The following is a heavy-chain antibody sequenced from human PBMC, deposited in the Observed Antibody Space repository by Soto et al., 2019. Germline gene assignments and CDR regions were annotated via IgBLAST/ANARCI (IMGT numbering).Heavy chain of an antibody. J-gene: IGHJ4*02. V-gene: IGHV3-21*01. CDR2: ISSSGSFI. D-gene: IGHD6-13*01. CDR1: GFTFRTYG. CDR3: AREPQGIAAALDY. Sequence: NPGGSLSLSCAAPGFTFRTYGMNWVRRAPGGGLEWVASISSSGSFIYYAVPVKGRFTIARDDAEKSLYLQINSVRAEATVLYYCAREPQGIAAALDYWGQGTLVTVSS.